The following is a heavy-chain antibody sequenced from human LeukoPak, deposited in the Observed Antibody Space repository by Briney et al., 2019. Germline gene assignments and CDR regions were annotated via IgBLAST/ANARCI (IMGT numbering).Heavy chain of an antibody. CDR1: GGSISSYY. V-gene: IGHV4-59*01. D-gene: IGHD6-13*01. CDR3: AREIRYSSWDN. Sequence: SETLSLTCTVSGGSISSYYWSWIRQPPGKGLEWIGYIYYSGSTNYNPSLKSRVTISVDTSKNQFSLKLSSVTAEDTAVYYCAREIRYSSWDNWGQGTLVTVSS. CDR2: IYYSGST. J-gene: IGHJ4*02.